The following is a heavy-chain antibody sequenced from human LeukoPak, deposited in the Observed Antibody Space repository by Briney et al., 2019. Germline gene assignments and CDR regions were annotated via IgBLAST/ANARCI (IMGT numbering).Heavy chain of an antibody. CDR2: IIHSGGT. Sequence: SETLSLTCAVYSGSFTGYYWSWIRQFPGKGLEWIGEIIHSGGTNYNPSLKSRVTISVDTSKNQFSLRLSSVTAADTAVYYCAREKGYSSGLDIWGQGTVVTVSS. CDR1: SGSFTGYY. J-gene: IGHJ3*02. V-gene: IGHV4-34*12. D-gene: IGHD6-19*01. CDR3: AREKGYSSGLDI.